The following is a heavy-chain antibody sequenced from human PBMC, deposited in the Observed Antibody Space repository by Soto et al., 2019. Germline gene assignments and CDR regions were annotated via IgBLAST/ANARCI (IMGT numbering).Heavy chain of an antibody. V-gene: IGHV4-31*03. D-gene: IGHD5-12*01. J-gene: IGHJ6*02. Sequence: SETLSLTCTVSGGSISSGGYYWSWIRQHPGKGLEWIGYIYYSGSTYYNPSLKSRVTISVDTSKNQFSLKLSSVTAADTAVYYCARDKGRGYSGLSRYYYYGMDVWGQGTTVTVSS. CDR3: ARDKGRGYSGLSRYYYYGMDV. CDR2: IYYSGST. CDR1: GGSISSGGYY.